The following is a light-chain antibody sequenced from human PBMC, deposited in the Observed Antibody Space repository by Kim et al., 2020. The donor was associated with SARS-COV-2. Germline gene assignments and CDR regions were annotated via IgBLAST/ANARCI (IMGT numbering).Light chain of an antibody. Sequence: DIVMTQSPDSLAVSLGERATINCKSSKSVSHSPNDQNYLAWYQQKPRQPPKLLIYWASTRESGVPDRFSGSGSGTDFTLTISSLQAEDVALYFCQQYFNAPLTFGGGTKVDIK. J-gene: IGKJ4*01. V-gene: IGKV4-1*01. CDR1: KSVSHSPNDQNY. CDR2: WAS. CDR3: QQYFNAPLT.